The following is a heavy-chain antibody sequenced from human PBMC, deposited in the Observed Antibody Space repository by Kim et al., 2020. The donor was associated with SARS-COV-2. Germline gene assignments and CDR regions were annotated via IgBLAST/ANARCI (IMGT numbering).Heavy chain of an antibody. D-gene: IGHD6-13*01. CDR2: ISAYNGNT. Sequence: ASVKVSCKASGYTFTSYGISWVRQAPGQRLEWMGWISAYNGNTNYAQKLQGRVTMTTDTSTSTAYMELRSLRSDDTAVYYCARGYDSSSWYSPICYFDYWGQGTLVTVSS. J-gene: IGHJ4*02. CDR3: ARGYDSSSWYSPICYFDY. V-gene: IGHV1-18*01. CDR1: GYTFTSYG.